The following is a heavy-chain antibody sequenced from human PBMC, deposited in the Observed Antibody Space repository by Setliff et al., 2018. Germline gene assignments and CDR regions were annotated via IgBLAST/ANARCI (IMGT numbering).Heavy chain of an antibody. CDR3: ARERSLWFGELSRQHFDY. J-gene: IGHJ4*02. D-gene: IGHD3-10*01. CDR1: GFTFSSYW. CDR2: SNSDGSST. Sequence: LRLSCAASGFTFSSYWMHWVRQVPGKGLVWVSRSNSDGSSTSYADSVKGRFTISRDNAKNTLYLQMNSLRAEDTAVYYCARERSLWFGELSRQHFDYWGQGTLVTSPQ. V-gene: IGHV3-74*01.